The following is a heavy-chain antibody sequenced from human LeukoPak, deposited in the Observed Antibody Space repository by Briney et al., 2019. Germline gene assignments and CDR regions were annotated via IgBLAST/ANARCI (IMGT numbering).Heavy chain of an antibody. V-gene: IGHV3-48*03. CDR3: ARAGVGSNWFDP. D-gene: IGHD2-2*01. Sequence: PGGSLRLSCAASGFTFSSYEMNWVRQAPGKGLEWVSYISSSGSTIYYADSVKGRFTISRDNVKNSLYLQMNSLRPEDTAVYYCARAGVGSNWFDPWGQGTLVTVSS. CDR2: ISSSGSTI. CDR1: GFTFSSYE. J-gene: IGHJ5*02.